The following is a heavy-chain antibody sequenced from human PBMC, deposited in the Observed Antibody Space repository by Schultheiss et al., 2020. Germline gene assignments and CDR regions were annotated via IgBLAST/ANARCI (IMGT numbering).Heavy chain of an antibody. J-gene: IGHJ4*02. CDR2: ISSSSSYI. D-gene: IGHD2-21*02. Sequence: GGSLRLSCAASGFTFSSYSMNWVRQAPGKGLEWVSSISSSSSYIYYADSVKGRFTISRDNAKNSLYLQMNSLRAEDTAVYYCAKGPRELAYCGGDCPYYFDYWGQGTLVTVYS. CDR1: GFTFSSYS. CDR3: AKGPRELAYCGGDCPYYFDY. V-gene: IGHV3-21*04.